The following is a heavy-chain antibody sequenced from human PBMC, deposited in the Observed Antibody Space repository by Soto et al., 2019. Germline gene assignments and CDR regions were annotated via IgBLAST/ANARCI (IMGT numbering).Heavy chain of an antibody. CDR3: ARGNGDSSGYWVDY. Sequence: QLQLQESGPGLVKPSETLSLTCSVSGGSISSSSYYWGWIRQPPGKGLEWIGSINYSGSTYYNPSLKSRVTISVDTSKNQFSLKLSSVTAADTAVYYCARGNGDSSGYWVDYWGQGTLVTVSS. J-gene: IGHJ4*02. CDR2: INYSGST. V-gene: IGHV4-39*01. D-gene: IGHD3-22*01. CDR1: GGSISSSSYY.